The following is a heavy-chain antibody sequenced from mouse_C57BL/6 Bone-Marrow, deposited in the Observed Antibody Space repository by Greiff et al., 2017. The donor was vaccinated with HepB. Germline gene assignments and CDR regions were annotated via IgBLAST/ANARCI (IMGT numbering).Heavy chain of an antibody. CDR3: ARRASGYPDY. Sequence: VQLQESGAELARPGASVKTSCKASGYTFTSYTMHWVKQRPGQGLEWIGYINPSSGYTKYNQKFKDKATLTADKSSSTAYMQLSSLTSEDSAVYYCARRASGYPDYWGQGTTLTVSS. D-gene: IGHD3-2*02. J-gene: IGHJ2*01. CDR2: INPSSGYT. CDR1: GYTFTSYT. V-gene: IGHV1-4*01.